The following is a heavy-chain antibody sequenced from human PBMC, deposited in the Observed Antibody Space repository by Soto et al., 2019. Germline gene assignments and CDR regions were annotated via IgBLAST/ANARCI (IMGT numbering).Heavy chain of an antibody. J-gene: IGHJ4*02. CDR1: GGSISTVDYW. CDR2: IYDGGRT. V-gene: IGHV4-30-4*01. D-gene: IGHD7-27*01. CDR3: ARGPSGDKVDS. Sequence: QVQLQESGPGLVKPSQTLSLTCTVSGGSISTVDYWWSWIRQSPDMGLEWIGHIYDGGRTYNNPSLERRVPMSVATAKSQLSLTLSSVSAADTAVYYCARGPSGDKVDSWGQGTLVTVSS.